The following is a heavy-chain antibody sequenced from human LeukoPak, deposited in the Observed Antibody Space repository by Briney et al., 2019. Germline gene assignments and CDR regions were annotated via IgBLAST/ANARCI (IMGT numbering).Heavy chain of an antibody. CDR3: ARAYGSGLSYYYYYGMDV. CDR1: GFTFSSYW. V-gene: IGHV3-74*01. J-gene: IGHJ6*02. Sequence: GGSLRLSCAASGFTFSSYWMHWVRQAPGKGLVWVSRINSDGSSTSYADSVKGRFTISRDNAKNTLYLQMNSLRAEDTAVYYCARAYGSGLSYYYYYGMDVWGQGTAVTVPS. D-gene: IGHD3-10*01. CDR2: INSDGSST.